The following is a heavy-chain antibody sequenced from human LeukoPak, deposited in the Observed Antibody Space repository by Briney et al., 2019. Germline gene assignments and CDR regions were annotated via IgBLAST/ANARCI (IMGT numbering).Heavy chain of an antibody. Sequence: SGTLSLTCTVSGGSISSSSYSWGWIRQPPGKGLEYIGSSSYSGSTYYNPSLKSRVTISVDTSKNQFSLNLNSVTAAGTAVYYCSTTIRGWYGVGDYWGQGVLVTVSS. J-gene: IGHJ4*02. CDR2: SSYSGST. D-gene: IGHD6-19*01. V-gene: IGHV4-39*01. CDR1: GGSISSSSYS. CDR3: STTIRGWYGVGDY.